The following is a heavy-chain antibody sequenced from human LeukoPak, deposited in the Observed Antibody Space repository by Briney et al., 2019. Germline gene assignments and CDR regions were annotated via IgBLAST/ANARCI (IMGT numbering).Heavy chain of an antibody. CDR3: AGRDGYNPRDYYMDV. J-gene: IGHJ6*03. CDR1: GFTFSDYY. V-gene: IGHV3-11*04. D-gene: IGHD5-24*01. CDR2: ISSSGSTI. Sequence: PGGSLRLSCAASGFTFSDYYMSWIRQAPGKGLEWVSYISSSGSTIYYADSVKGRFTISRDNAKNSLYLQMNSLRAEDTAVYYCAGRDGYNPRDYYMDVWGKGTTVTVSS.